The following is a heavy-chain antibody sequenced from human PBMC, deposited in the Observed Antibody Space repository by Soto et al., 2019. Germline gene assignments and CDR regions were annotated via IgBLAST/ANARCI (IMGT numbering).Heavy chain of an antibody. V-gene: IGHV3-66*01. CDR2: IYSGGST. D-gene: IGHD6-6*01. CDR3: AREGIAARPDDYYGMDV. Sequence: GGSLRLSCAASGFTVSSNYMSWVRQAPGKGLEWVSVIYSGGSTYYADSVKGRFTISRDNSKNTLYLQMNSLRAEDMAVYYCAREGIAARPDDYYGMDVWGQGTTVTVSS. J-gene: IGHJ6*02. CDR1: GFTVSSNY.